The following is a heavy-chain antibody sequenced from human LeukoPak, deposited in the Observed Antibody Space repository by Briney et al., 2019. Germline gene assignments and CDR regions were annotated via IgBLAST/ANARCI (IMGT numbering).Heavy chain of an antibody. CDR3: ARDRDYAFDS. J-gene: IGHJ4*02. Sequence: PGGSLRLSCAASGFTLSIYSMNWVRQAPGKGLEWVSYIGGTHSNIYYADSVKGRFTISRDDAKNSLYLQMNSLRDEDTAVYYCARDRDYAFDSWGQGTLVTVSS. D-gene: IGHD4-17*01. CDR2: IGGTHSNI. CDR1: GFTLSIYS. V-gene: IGHV3-48*02.